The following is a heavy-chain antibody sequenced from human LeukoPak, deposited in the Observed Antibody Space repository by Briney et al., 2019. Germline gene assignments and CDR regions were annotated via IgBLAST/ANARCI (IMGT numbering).Heavy chain of an antibody. CDR3: ARDLGQYYDTSDNWFDP. J-gene: IGHJ5*02. CDR1: GFAFSNYW. V-gene: IGHV3-74*01. D-gene: IGHD3-22*01. Sequence: GGSLRLSCAASGFAFSNYWMHWVRQAPGKGLVWVSRINSDGINTSYVDSVKGRFTISRDNAKDTLNLQMNSLRAEDTAVYYCARDLGQYYDTSDNWFDPWGQGTLVTVSS. CDR2: INSDGINT.